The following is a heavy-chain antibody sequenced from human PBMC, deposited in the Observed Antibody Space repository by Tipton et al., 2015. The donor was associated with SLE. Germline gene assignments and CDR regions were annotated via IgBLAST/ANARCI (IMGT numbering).Heavy chain of an antibody. V-gene: IGHV3-33*05. CDR1: GFTFSYYG. D-gene: IGHD3-22*01. CDR2: IQSDGSRE. Sequence: SGFTFSYYGMHWVRQAPGKGLAWVAAIQSDGSREYYGDSVKGRFTISRDNAKNSLYLQMNSLRAEDTAVYYCARGSYYFDSSDYLDYWGQGTLVTVSS. CDR3: ARGSYYFDSSDYLDY. J-gene: IGHJ4*02.